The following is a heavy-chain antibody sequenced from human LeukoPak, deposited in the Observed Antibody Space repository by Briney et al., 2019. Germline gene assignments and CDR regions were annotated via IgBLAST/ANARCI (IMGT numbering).Heavy chain of an antibody. J-gene: IGHJ4*02. CDR3: ATVRMGATPFDY. Sequence: ASVKVSCKASGYTFTGYYMHWVRQAPGQGLEGMGGINPNNGGTNFAQKFQGRVTMTSDTSISTAYMELSRLRSDDTAVYYCATVRMGATPFDYWGQGTLVTVSS. CDR1: GYTFTGYY. V-gene: IGHV1-2*02. D-gene: IGHD1-26*01. CDR2: INPNNGGT.